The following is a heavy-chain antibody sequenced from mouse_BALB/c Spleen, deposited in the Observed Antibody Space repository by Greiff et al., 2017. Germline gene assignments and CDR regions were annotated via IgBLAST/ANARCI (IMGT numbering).Heavy chain of an antibody. Sequence: EVQGVESGGGLVKPGGSLKLSCAASGFTFSSYAMSWVRQTPEKRLEWVATISSGGSYTYYPDSVKGRFTISRDNAKNTLYLQMSSLRSEDTAMYYCARHDYYGSNYFDYWGQGTTLTVSS. J-gene: IGHJ2*01. V-gene: IGHV5-9-3*01. CDR2: ISSGGSYT. CDR1: GFTFSSYA. CDR3: ARHDYYGSNYFDY. D-gene: IGHD1-1*01.